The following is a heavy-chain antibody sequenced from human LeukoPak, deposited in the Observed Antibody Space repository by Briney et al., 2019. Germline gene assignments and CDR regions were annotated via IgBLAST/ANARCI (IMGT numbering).Heavy chain of an antibody. CDR3: ARTDCSSTSCYTDEYWFDP. D-gene: IGHD2-2*02. V-gene: IGHV3-21*01. CDR1: GFTFSSYS. CDR2: ISSSSSYI. J-gene: IGHJ5*02. Sequence: GGSLRLSCAASGFTFSSYSMNWVRQAPGKGLEWVSSISSSSSYIYYADSVKGRFTISRDNAKNSLYLQMNSLRAEDTAVYYCARTDCSSTSCYTDEYWFDPWGQGTLVTVSS.